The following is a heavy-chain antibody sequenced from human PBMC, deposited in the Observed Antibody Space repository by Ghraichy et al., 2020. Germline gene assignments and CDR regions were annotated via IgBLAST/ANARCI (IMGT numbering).Heavy chain of an antibody. J-gene: IGHJ4*02. CDR1: GFTVSSNY. Sequence: GGSLRLSCAASGFTVSSNYMSWVRQAPGKGLEWVSIIYSGFTTYYSDSVKGRFTISRDNSKNTLSLQMNSLRAKDTAVYYCARGTTVTRVGDFWGQGTLVTVSS. V-gene: IGHV3-66*01. D-gene: IGHD4-17*01. CDR3: ARGTTVTRVGDF. CDR2: IYSGFTT.